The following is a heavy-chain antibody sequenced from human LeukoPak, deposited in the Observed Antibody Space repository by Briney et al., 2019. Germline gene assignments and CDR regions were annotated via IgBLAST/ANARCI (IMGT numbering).Heavy chain of an antibody. CDR1: GFTFSSYA. D-gene: IGHD5-18*01. CDR2: ISGSGGST. J-gene: IGHJ5*02. V-gene: IGHV3-23*01. CDR3: ATTIQLSSDNWFDP. Sequence: GGSLRLSCAASGFTFSSYAMSWVRQAPGKGLEWVSAISGSGGSTYYADSVKGRFTISRDNSKNTLYLQMNSLRAEDTAVYYCATTIQLSSDNWFDPWGQGTLVTVSS.